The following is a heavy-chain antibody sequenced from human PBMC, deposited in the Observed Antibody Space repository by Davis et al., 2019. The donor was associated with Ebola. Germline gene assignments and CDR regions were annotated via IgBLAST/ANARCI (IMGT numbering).Heavy chain of an antibody. J-gene: IGHJ6*04. Sequence: GESLKISCAASGFTFSDYSMNWVRQAPGKGLEWVSSISSSGTYIYYGDSVKGRFTISRDNAKNSLYLQMNSLTVDDTAVFYCARGGGLAVAGRMDVWGKGTSVTVSS. D-gene: IGHD6-19*01. CDR1: GFTFSDYS. CDR3: ARGGGLAVAGRMDV. CDR2: ISSSGTYI. V-gene: IGHV3-21*01.